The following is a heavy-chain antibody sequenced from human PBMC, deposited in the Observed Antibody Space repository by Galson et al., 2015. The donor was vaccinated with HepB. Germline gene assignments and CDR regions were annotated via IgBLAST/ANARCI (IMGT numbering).Heavy chain of an antibody. D-gene: IGHD6-13*01. CDR3: AKEYGSTWIYFDY. CDR2: ITSSGFST. V-gene: IGHV3-23*01. J-gene: IGHJ4*02. CDR1: GFTFSNHA. Sequence: SLRLSCAASGFTFSNHAMSWVRQAPGKGLQWVSSITSSGFSTYYADSVKGQFSISRDNSKNTLYLQMNSLRAEDTAVYYCAKEYGSTWIYFDYWGQGTLVTVSS.